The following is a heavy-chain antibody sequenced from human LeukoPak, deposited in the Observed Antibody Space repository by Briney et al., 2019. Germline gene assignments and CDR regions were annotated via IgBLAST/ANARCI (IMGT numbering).Heavy chain of an antibody. V-gene: IGHV1-69*05. D-gene: IGHD4-17*01. CDR2: IIPIFGTA. J-gene: IGHJ4*02. Sequence: SVKVSCKASGGTFSSYAISWVRQAPGQGLEWMGGIIPIFGTANYVQKFQGRVTMTRNTSISTAYMELSSLRSEDTAVYYCARGFYGDYGYYFDYWGQGTLVTVSS. CDR1: GGTFSSYA. CDR3: ARGFYGDYGYYFDY.